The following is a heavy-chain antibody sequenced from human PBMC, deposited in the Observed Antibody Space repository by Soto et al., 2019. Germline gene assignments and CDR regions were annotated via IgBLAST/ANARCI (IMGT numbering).Heavy chain of an antibody. Sequence: GGSLRLSCAVSGFTFSNYGMNWVRQAPGKGLEWVSSISSSSSSIYYADSVKGRFTISRDNAKSSLYLQMNSLGAEDTAVYYCVTTPGGTAARRVYWGQGTLVTVSS. CDR2: ISSSSSSI. J-gene: IGHJ4*02. CDR1: GFTFSNYG. CDR3: VTTPGGTAARRVY. V-gene: IGHV3-21*01. D-gene: IGHD2-2*01.